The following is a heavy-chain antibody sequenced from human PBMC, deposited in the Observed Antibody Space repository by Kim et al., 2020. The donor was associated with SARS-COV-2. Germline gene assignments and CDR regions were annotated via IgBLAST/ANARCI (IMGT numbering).Heavy chain of an antibody. CDR1: GGSISSGGYY. CDR2: IYYSGST. Sequence: SETLSLTCTVSGGSISSGGYYWSWIRQHPGKGLEWIGYIYYSGSTYYNPSLKSRVTISVDTSKNQFSLKLSSVTAADTAVYYCARPTLDGYYDYWGQGTLVTVSS. CDR3: ARPTLDGYYDY. D-gene: IGHD3-22*01. J-gene: IGHJ4*02. V-gene: IGHV4-31*03.